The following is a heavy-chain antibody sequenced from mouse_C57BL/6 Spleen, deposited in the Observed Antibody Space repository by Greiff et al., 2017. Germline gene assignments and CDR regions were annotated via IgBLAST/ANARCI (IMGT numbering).Heavy chain of an antibody. J-gene: IGHJ4*01. V-gene: IGHV1-72*01. CDR2: IDPNSGGT. CDR3: ARSTVVATDAMDY. CDR1: GYTFTSYW. D-gene: IGHD1-1*01. Sequence: QVQLQQPGAELVKPGASVKLSCKASGYTFTSYWMHWVKQRPGRGLEWIGRIDPNSGGTKYNEKFKSKATLTVDKPSSTAYMQISSLTSEDSAVYYCARSTVVATDAMDYWGQGTSVTVSS.